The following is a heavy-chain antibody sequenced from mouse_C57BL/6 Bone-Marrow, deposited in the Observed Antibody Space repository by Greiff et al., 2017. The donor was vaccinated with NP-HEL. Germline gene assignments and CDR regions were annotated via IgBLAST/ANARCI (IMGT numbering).Heavy chain of an antibody. CDR1: GFTFSSYG. J-gene: IGHJ3*01. CDR3: ASPYDYDVAWFAY. D-gene: IGHD2-4*01. Sequence: EVQVVESGGDLVKPGGSLKLSCAASGFTFSSYGMSWVRQTPDKRLEWVATISSGGSYTYYPDSVKGRFTISTDNASNTRYLQMSSLKSEDTAMYYCASPYDYDVAWFAYWGQGTLVTVSA. V-gene: IGHV5-6*01. CDR2: ISSGGSYT.